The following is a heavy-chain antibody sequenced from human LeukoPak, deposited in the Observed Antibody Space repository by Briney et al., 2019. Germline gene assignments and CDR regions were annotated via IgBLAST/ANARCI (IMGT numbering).Heavy chain of an antibody. CDR3: ARDPSCIAAAATYFDY. V-gene: IGHV6-1*01. J-gene: IGHJ4*02. Sequence: SQTLSLTCAISGDSVSSNSAAWNWIRQSPSRGLEWLGRTYYRSKWYNDYAVSVKSRITINPDTSKNQFSLQLNSVTPEDTAVYYCARDPSCIAAAATYFDYWGQGTLVTVSS. CDR2: TYYRSKWYN. CDR1: GDSVSSNSAA. D-gene: IGHD6-13*01.